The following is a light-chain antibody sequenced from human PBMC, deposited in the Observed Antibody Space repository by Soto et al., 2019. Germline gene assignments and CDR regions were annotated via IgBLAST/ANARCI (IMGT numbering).Light chain of an antibody. CDR1: TSNIGTHT. CDR3: ATWDDSLNVV. J-gene: IGLJ2*01. Sequence: QSVLTQSPSASGTPGQRVSISCSGSTSNIGTHTVNWYQHVPGTAPKLLIYSDNQRPSAVPGRFSGSKSGTSASLAISGLLSEDEADYHCATWDDSLNVVFGGGTQLTVL. CDR2: SDN. V-gene: IGLV1-44*01.